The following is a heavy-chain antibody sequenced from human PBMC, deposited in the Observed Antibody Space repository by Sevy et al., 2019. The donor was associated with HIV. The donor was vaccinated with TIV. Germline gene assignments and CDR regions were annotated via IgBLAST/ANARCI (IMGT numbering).Heavy chain of an antibody. V-gene: IGHV3-21*06. J-gene: IGHJ3*02. CDR2: ITGSGDKI. CDR3: ARSGLAWDAFDI. Sequence: GGSLRLSCVVSGFTFRSYTMTWVRQAPGKGLEWVSTITGSGDKIYYADSVKGRFTISTDNAKNSLYLQMTSLRGEDTAVCYCARSGLAWDAFDIWGRGTMVTVSS. CDR1: GFTFRSYT. D-gene: IGHD6-19*01.